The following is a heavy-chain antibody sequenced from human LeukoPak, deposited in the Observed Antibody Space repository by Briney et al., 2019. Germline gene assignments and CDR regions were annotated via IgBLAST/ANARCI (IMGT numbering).Heavy chain of an antibody. CDR3: ARDGNGGSGSYWVFDY. Sequence: PGGSLRLSCAASGFTFSSYSMNWVRQAPGKGLEWVSSISSSSSYIYYADSVKGRFTISRDNAKNSLYLQMNSPRAEDTAVYYCARDGNGGSGSYWVFDYWGQGTLVTVSS. D-gene: IGHD3-10*01. J-gene: IGHJ4*02. CDR1: GFTFSSYS. V-gene: IGHV3-21*01. CDR2: ISSSSSYI.